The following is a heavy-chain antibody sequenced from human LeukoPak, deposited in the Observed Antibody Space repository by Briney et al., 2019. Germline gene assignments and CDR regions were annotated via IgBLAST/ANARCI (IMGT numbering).Heavy chain of an antibody. CDR1: GYTFTSYA. CDR3: ARSNSSSWYVEHYYYYMDV. J-gene: IGHJ6*03. D-gene: IGHD6-13*01. Sequence: SVKVSCKASGYTFTSYAISWVRQAPGQGLEWMGGIIPIFGTANYAQKFQGRVTITADKSTSTAYMELSSLRSEDTAVYYCARSNSSSWYVEHYYYYMDVWGKGTTVTVSS. V-gene: IGHV1-69*06. CDR2: IIPIFGTA.